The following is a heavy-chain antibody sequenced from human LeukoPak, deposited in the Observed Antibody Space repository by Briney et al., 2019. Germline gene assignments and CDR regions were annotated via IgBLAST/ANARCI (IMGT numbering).Heavy chain of an antibody. CDR2: ISTYNANT. CDR1: GYTFTNYG. D-gene: IGHD5-18*01. J-gene: IGHJ4*02. CDR3: ARDDGYRSGEY. V-gene: IGHV1-18*01. Sequence: ASVKVSCKTSGYTFTNYGVTWVRQAPGQGLEWMGWISTYNANTNYEQNLQGRVTMTTDTSTSTVFMELRSLRSDDTAVYYCARDDGYRSGEYWGQGTLVSVSS.